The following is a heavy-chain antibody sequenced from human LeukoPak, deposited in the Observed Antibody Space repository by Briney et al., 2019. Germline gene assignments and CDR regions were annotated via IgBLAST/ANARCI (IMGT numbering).Heavy chain of an antibody. CDR1: GFTLGSYA. CDR2: ISAGGGST. V-gene: IGHV3-23*01. J-gene: IGHJ4*02. D-gene: IGHD6-6*01. CDR3: AKGVRQQLVRTYYFDY. Sequence: AGGSLRLSCAASGFTLGSYAMSWVRQAPGKGLEWVSAISAGGGSTYFTDSVRVRFTISRDNSKNTLYLQMNSLRAEDTGVYYCAKGVRQQLVRTYYFDYWGQGTLVTVSS.